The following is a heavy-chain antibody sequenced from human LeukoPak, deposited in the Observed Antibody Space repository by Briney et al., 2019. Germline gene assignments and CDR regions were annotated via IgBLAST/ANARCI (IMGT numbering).Heavy chain of an antibody. J-gene: IGHJ2*01. D-gene: IGHD3-10*01. CDR3: ARDYGSGRGGYWYFDL. CDR1: GYTFTGYY. Sequence: PGASVKVSCKASGYTFTGYYMHWVRQAPGQGLEWMGWINPKSGGTNLAQKFQGRLTMTRDTSISTAYMELSRLRSDDTAVYYCARDYGSGRGGYWYFDLWGRGTLVSVSS. CDR2: INPKSGGT. V-gene: IGHV1-2*02.